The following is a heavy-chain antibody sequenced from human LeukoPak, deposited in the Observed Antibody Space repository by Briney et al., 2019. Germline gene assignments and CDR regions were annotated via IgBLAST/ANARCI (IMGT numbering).Heavy chain of an antibody. J-gene: IGHJ4*02. V-gene: IGHV3-23*01. CDR1: GFTFSNYA. CDR2: ISGSGGNT. Sequence: GGSLRLSCAVSGFTFSNYAMTWVRQAPGKGLEWVSGISGSGGNTYYADSVKGRFTVSRDNSKNTLFLQMNSLRAEDTAVYYCATSIRRITISSWGQGTLVTVSS. CDR3: ATSIRRITISS. D-gene: IGHD3-3*01.